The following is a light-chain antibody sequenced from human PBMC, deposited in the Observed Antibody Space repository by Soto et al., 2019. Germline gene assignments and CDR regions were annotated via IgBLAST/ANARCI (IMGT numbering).Light chain of an antibody. CDR3: QQYDDLAALT. CDR1: QDISNS. V-gene: IGKV1-33*01. CDR2: DAS. Sequence: DIQMTQSPSSLSASVGDRVTVTCQASQDISNSLNWYQHKPGEAPRLLIYDASNLEAGVPSRFSGSGSGTNFTFTISSLQPEDIATYYCQQYDDLAALTFGGGTKVE. J-gene: IGKJ4*01.